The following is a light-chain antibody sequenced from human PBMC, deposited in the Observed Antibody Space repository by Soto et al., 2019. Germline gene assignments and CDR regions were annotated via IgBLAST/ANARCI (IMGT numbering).Light chain of an antibody. CDR2: DAS. CDR1: QSLNSL. CDR3: QQRGT. V-gene: IGKV1-5*01. Sequence: DIQMTQSPSTLSASVADRVTITCRASQSLNSLLAWYQQKPGRAPKLLIYDASNRATGIPARFSGSGSGTDFTLTISSLEPEDLAVYYCQQRGTFGPGTKVDIK. J-gene: IGKJ3*01.